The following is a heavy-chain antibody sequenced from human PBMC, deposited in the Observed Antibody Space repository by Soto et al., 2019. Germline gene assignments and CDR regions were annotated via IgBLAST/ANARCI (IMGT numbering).Heavy chain of an antibody. D-gene: IGHD6-19*01. CDR3: ARDPYSSGHNWFDP. CDR2: ISSSNNYI. V-gene: IGHV3-21*05. Sequence: GGSLILSCAASGFTFSSYSMNWVRQAPGKGLEWVSYISSSNNYIYYADSVKGRFTISRDNAKNSLYLQMNSLRAEDTAVYYCARDPYSSGHNWFDPWGQGTLVTVSS. CDR1: GFTFSSYS. J-gene: IGHJ5*02.